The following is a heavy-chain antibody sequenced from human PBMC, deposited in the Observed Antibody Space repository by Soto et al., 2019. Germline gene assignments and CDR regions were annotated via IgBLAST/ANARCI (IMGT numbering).Heavy chain of an antibody. CDR2: VSASGDKT. V-gene: IGHV3-23*01. J-gene: IGHJ3*02. Sequence: GGSLRLSCVASGFTFDTYAMSWVRQAPGKGLEWVSGVSASGDKTYYAESVKGRFTISRDNSKNTLYLQMNSLRAEDTAVYYCAKQRSSGYYSSDAFDIWGQGTMVTVSS. CDR1: GFTFDTYA. CDR3: AKQRSSGYYSSDAFDI. D-gene: IGHD3-22*01.